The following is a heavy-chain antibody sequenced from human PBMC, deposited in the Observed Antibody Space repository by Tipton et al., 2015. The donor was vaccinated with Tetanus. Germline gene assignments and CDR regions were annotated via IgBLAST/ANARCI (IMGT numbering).Heavy chain of an antibody. D-gene: IGHD3-3*01. V-gene: IGHV4-59*01. CDR1: GGSIATYY. Sequence: TLSLTCTVSGGSIATYYLSWIRQPPGKGLEWIGYIYYSGSSISNPSLASRATLSVDRTRNQFSLNLNSVTAADTAVYYCARTSGYMYSDCWGQGTLVTVSS. J-gene: IGHJ4*02. CDR3: ARTSGYMYSDC. CDR2: IYYSGSS.